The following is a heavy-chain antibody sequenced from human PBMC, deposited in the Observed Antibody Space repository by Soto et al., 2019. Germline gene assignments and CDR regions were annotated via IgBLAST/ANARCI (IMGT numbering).Heavy chain of an antibody. Sequence: QVQMVQSGPEVKMPGASVKVSCKTSGYTFTAYGLALLRQAPGQRPEWMGWVSTNDDRTNYARKFQGRVTMTTDRSTPTTSMELRSLGTDDTSVYYCARELNTESSAYYSFAFWGQGTLVTVSS. CDR2: VSTNDDRT. D-gene: IGHD3-22*01. CDR3: ARELNTESSAYYSFAF. CDR1: GYTFTAYG. J-gene: IGHJ4*02. V-gene: IGHV1-18*01.